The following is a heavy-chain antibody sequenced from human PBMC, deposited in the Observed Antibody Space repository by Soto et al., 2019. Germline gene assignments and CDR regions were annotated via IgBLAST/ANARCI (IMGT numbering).Heavy chain of an antibody. V-gene: IGHV5-51*01. J-gene: IGHJ6*02. CDR3: ARTSASDYYYYGMDV. Sequence: GESLKISCKGSGYSFTTYWIGWVRQMPGKGLEWLGIISPGGSDTRYSPSFQGQVTISADKSISTAYLQWSSLKASDTAMYYCARTSASDYYYYGMDVWGQGTTVT. CDR2: ISPGGSDT. CDR1: GYSFTTYW.